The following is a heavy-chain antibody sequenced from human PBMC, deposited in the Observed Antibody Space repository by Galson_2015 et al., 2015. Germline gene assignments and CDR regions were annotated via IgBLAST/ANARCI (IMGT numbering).Heavy chain of an antibody. D-gene: IGHD6-19*01. J-gene: IGHJ6*02. Sequence: SLRLSFATSGFTFDDYAMHWVRQAPGKGLEWVSRISWESDNIGYADSVRGRFTISRDNAKNLLYLQMNSLRAEDTALYYCARDPDGYSSGSYVMDVWGQGTTVTVSS. V-gene: IGHV3-9*01. CDR3: ARDPDGYSSGSYVMDV. CDR1: GFTFDDYA. CDR2: ISWESDNI.